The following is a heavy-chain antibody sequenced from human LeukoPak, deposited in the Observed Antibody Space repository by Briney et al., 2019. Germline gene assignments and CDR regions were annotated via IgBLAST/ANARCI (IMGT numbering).Heavy chain of an antibody. Sequence: ASVKVSCKASGYTFTSYGISWVRQAPGQGLEWMGWISAYNGNTNYAQKLQGRVTMTTDTSTSTAYMELRSLRSDDTAVYYCASNQLGDYYYHGMDVWGQGTTVTVSS. V-gene: IGHV1-18*01. J-gene: IGHJ6*02. D-gene: IGHD1-14*01. CDR3: ASNQLGDYYYHGMDV. CDR2: ISAYNGNT. CDR1: GYTFTSYG.